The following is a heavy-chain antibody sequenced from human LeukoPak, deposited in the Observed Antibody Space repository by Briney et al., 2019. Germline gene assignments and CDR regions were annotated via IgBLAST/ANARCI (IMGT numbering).Heavy chain of an antibody. D-gene: IGHD2-15*01. Sequence: GGSLRLSCVASGFNFGMYSMDWVRQAPGKGLEYVSGIDSGDNTYYARSVKGRYTISRDNSKNTLYLQMDSLRLEDMGLFYCARRVTYSGEYHYWGQGTLVTVSA. J-gene: IGHJ4*02. CDR2: IDSGDNT. V-gene: IGHV3-64*01. CDR3: ARRVTYSGEYHY. CDR1: GFNFGMYS.